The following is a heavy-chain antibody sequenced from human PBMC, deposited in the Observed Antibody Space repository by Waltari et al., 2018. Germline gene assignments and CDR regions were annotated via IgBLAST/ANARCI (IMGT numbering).Heavy chain of an antibody. CDR2: MKSKTDGGTR. J-gene: IGHJ4*02. CDR1: GFTVPNAW. Sequence: EVHLVESGGGLVKPGGSLRLSCAGSGFTVPNAWMNWVRQDPGKGLEWVGSMKSKTDGGTRDYAAPVKGRFTISRDASKNTLYLQMNSLKTEDTALYYCTTERDGSHEHWGQGTLVTVSS. V-gene: IGHV3-15*01. D-gene: IGHD6-19*01. CDR3: TTERDGSHEH.